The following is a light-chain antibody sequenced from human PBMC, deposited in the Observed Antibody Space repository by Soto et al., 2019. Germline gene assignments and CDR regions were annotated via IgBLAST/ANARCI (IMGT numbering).Light chain of an antibody. Sequence: DIVMTQSPDSLAVSLGERATVNCKSSQSVLHSSNNKNYLAWYQQKPGQPPKLLFYWASTRESGVPDRFSGSGSGTDFTLTISSLQAEDVAVYYCQQYYSTPFTFGPGTKVDI. J-gene: IGKJ3*01. V-gene: IGKV4-1*01. CDR3: QQYYSTPFT. CDR1: QSVLHSSNNKNY. CDR2: WAS.